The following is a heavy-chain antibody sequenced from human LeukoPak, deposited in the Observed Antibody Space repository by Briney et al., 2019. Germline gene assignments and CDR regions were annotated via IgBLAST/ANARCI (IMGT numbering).Heavy chain of an antibody. Sequence: ASVKVSCKASGYTFTRYYMHWVRQAPGQGLEWMGIINPSGGSTSYAQKFQGRVTMTRDTSTSTVYMELSSLRSEDTAVYYCARGGYCSSTSCYGGNIYYYYYGMDVWGQGTTVTVSS. V-gene: IGHV1-46*01. CDR2: INPSGGST. CDR1: GYTFTRYY. D-gene: IGHD2-2*01. CDR3: ARGGYCSSTSCYGGNIYYYYYGMDV. J-gene: IGHJ6*02.